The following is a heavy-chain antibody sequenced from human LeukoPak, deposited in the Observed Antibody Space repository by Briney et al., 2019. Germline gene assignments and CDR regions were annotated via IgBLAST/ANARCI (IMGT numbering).Heavy chain of an antibody. CDR2: IRYDGSNK. CDR3: AKDFGILN. J-gene: IGHJ4*02. Sequence: GGSLRLSCAASGFTFSTNDMHWVRQAPGKGLEWVAFIRYDGSNKNYADSVKGRFTISRDNSKNTLYPQMNSLRAEDTAVYYCAKDFGILNWGQGTLVTVSS. D-gene: IGHD3-9*01. CDR1: GFTFSTND. V-gene: IGHV3-30*02.